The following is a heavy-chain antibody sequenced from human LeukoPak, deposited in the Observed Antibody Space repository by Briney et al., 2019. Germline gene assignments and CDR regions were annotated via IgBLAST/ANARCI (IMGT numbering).Heavy chain of an antibody. CDR1: GFTFNTYS. CDR3: GKGYCSSTSCPPDY. CDR2: ISSSSNYI. Sequence: ESGGSLRLSCAASGFTFNTYSMNWVRQAPGKGLEWVSSISSSSNYIYYADSVKGRFTISRDNSKNTLYLQMNSLRAEDTAVYYCGKGYCSSTSCPPDYWGQGTLVTVSS. D-gene: IGHD2-2*01. V-gene: IGHV3-21*04. J-gene: IGHJ4*02.